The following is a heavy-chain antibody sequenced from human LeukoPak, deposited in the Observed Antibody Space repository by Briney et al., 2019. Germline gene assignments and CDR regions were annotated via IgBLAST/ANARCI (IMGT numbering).Heavy chain of an antibody. CDR2: VSSSRSTI. V-gene: IGHV3-48*01. D-gene: IGHD6-19*01. CDR1: GFTFSSFT. J-gene: IGHJ3*02. CDR3: ARSGWYAGGYDAFDI. Sequence: GGSLRLSCAASGFTFSSFTMNWVRQAPGRGRECVSYVSSSRSTIYYADSVTGRFTISRDNAKNSLYLQMNSLRAEDTAVYYGARSGWYAGGYDAFDIWDQGTMVIVSS.